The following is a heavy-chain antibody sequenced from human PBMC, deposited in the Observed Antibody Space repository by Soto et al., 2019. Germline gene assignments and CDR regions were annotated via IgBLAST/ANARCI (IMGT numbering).Heavy chain of an antibody. CDR2: IYYSGST. D-gene: IGHD6-13*01. CDR3: AGTIAAAGDTFDY. Sequence: SETLSLTCTVSGGSISGYYWSWIRQPPGKGLEWIGYIYYSGSTNYNPSLKSRFTISVDTSKKQFSLKLNSVTAADTAVYYCAGTIAAAGDTFDYWGQGTLVTVSS. J-gene: IGHJ4*02. V-gene: IGHV4-59*01. CDR1: GGSISGYY.